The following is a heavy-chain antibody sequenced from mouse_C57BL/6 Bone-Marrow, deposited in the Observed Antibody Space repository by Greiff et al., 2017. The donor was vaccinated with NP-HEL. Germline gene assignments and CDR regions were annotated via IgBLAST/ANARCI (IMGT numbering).Heavy chain of an antibody. CDR3: AIFGWPFAY. CDR2: IYPRSGNT. Sequence: QVQLQQSGAELARPGASVKLSCKASGYTFTSYGISWVKQRTGQGLEWIGEIYPRSGNTYYNQKFTGKATMTADKSSSKAYIELLSLTSEVSAVYLCAIFGWPFAYWGQGTLVTVSA. CDR1: GYTFTSYG. D-gene: IGHD2-3*01. V-gene: IGHV1-81*01. J-gene: IGHJ3*01.